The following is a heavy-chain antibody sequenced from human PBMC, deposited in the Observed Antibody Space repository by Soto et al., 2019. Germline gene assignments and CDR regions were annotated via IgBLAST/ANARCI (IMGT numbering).Heavy chain of an antibody. Sequence: QVQLQESGPGLVKPSGTLSLTCAVSSGSISSSNWWSWVRQPPGKGLEWIGEIYHSGSTNYNPSLQRRVTISVDKSKNQFSLKLSSVTAADTAVYYCARVRDYYGSVSYFGAFDIWGQGTMVTVSS. V-gene: IGHV4-4*02. D-gene: IGHD3-10*01. J-gene: IGHJ3*02. CDR3: ARVRDYYGSVSYFGAFDI. CDR1: SGSISSSNW. CDR2: IYHSGST.